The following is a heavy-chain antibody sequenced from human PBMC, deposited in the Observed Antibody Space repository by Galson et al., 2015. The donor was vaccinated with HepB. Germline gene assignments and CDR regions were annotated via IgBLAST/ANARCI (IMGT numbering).Heavy chain of an antibody. V-gene: IGHV1-46*03. CDR3: ASSSSGWYGEFDY. CDR1: GYTFTSCY. J-gene: IGHJ4*02. Sequence: SVKVSCKASGYTFTSCYMHWVRQAPGQGLEWMGIINPSGGSTSYAQKFQGRVTMTRDTSTSTVYMELSSLRSEDTAVYYCASSSSGWYGEFDYWGQGTLVTVSS. D-gene: IGHD6-19*01. CDR2: INPSGGST.